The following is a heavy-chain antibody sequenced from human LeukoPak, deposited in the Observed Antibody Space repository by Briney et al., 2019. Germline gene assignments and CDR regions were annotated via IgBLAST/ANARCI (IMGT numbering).Heavy chain of an antibody. CDR3: ARDRVPAGIQFGY. J-gene: IGHJ4*02. CDR2: LSVNTGST. Sequence: GASVKVSCKTFGYTFIDYGASWLRQVPGQGLEWLGWLSVNTGSTTYAQKVQGRVTMTAEKSTGTVYMELRSLRADDTAVYYYARDRVPAGIQFGYWGQGTLVTVSS. V-gene: IGHV1-18*01. CDR1: GYTFIDYG. D-gene: IGHD2-2*01.